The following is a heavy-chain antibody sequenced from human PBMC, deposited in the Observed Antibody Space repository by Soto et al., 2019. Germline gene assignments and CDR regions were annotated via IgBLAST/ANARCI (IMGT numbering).Heavy chain of an antibody. Sequence: ASVKVSCKASGYTFTSHGISWVRQAPGQGLEWMGWISAYNGNTNYAQKLQGRVTMTTDTSTSTAYMELRSLRSDDTAVYYCARTHVSSRHGDSFDISGPGTLLTV. D-gene: IGHD6-13*01. V-gene: IGHV1-18*01. CDR2: ISAYNGNT. CDR1: GYTFTSHG. J-gene: IGHJ3*02. CDR3: ARTHVSSRHGDSFDI.